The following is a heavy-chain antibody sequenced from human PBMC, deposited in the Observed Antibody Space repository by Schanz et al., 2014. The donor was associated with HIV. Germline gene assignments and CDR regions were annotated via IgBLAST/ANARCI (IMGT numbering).Heavy chain of an antibody. CDR2: IYGGGIT. CDR1: GFTFDDYA. Sequence: QVQMVESGGGVVQPGRSLRLSCAVSGFTFDDYAMHWVRQAPGKGLEWVSIIYGGGITKYADSVKGRFTISRDNSKNTLYLQMNSLRREDTAVYYCAKVGRIYSTTWIDYWGQGTLVTVSS. J-gene: IGHJ4*02. D-gene: IGHD2-2*01. CDR3: AKVGRIYSTTWIDY. V-gene: IGHV3-NL1*01.